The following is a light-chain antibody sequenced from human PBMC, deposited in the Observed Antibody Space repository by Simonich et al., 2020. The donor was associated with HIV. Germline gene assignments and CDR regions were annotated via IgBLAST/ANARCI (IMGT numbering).Light chain of an antibody. CDR3: CSYAGSTTLV. Sequence: QSALTQPASVSGSPGQSITISCTGTSSDVGSDYLVSWYQQHPGKAPKLMIFEVSKRPTGVSNRFSGSKSGNTASLTISGLQAEDEADYYCCSYAGSTTLVFGGGTKLTVL. V-gene: IGLV2-23*02. CDR2: EVS. J-gene: IGLJ3*02. CDR1: SSDVGSDYL.